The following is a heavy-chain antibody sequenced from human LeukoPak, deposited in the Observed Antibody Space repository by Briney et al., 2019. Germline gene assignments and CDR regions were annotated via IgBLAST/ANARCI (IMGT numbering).Heavy chain of an antibody. J-gene: IGHJ4*02. V-gene: IGHV3-30*04. CDR1: GFTFSSYA. D-gene: IGHD1-7*01. Sequence: GRSLRLSCAASGFTFSSYAMHWVRQAPGKGLEWVAVISYDGSNKYYADSVKGRFTISRDNSKNTLYLQMSSLRAEDTAVYYCAREASIQINWNYDHYFDYWGQGTLVTVSS. CDR3: AREASIQINWNYDHYFDY. CDR2: ISYDGSNK.